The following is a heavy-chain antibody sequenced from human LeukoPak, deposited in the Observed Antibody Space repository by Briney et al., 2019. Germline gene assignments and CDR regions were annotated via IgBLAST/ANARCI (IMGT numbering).Heavy chain of an antibody. J-gene: IGHJ4*02. CDR1: GFTFSSYS. V-gene: IGHV3-48*01. CDR2: VSSSSSTI. D-gene: IGHD6-13*01. CDR3: ARGAAFDY. Sequence: GGSLRLSCAASGFTFSSYSMNWVRQAPGKGLEWVSYVSSSSSTIYYADSVKGRFTISRDNAKNSLYLQMNSLRAEDTAVYYCARGAAFDYWGQGTLVTVSS.